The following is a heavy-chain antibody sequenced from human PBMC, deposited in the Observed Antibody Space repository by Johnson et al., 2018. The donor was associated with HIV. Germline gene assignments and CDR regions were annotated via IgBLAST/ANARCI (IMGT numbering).Heavy chain of an antibody. CDR1: GCTFTFYR. V-gene: IGHV3-7*05. J-gene: IGHJ3*02. CDR2: IKKDGSEK. CDR3: AREDQDAFDI. Sequence: QLVASGGCLVLPGGSLRLSCEVSGCTFTFYRMSWVSQSPGKGLEWEANIKKDGSEKYSVDYVKGRFTISRDNAKNSLYLQMSSLRAEDTAVYYCAREDQDAFDIWGQGTMVTVSS.